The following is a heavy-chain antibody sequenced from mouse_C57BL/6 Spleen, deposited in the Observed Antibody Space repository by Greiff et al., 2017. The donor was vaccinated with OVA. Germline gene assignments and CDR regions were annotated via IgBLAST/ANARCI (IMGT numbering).Heavy chain of an antibody. CDR1: GFTFSSYA. CDR3: AREPRAY. CDR2: ISDGGSYT. J-gene: IGHJ3*01. V-gene: IGHV5-4*01. Sequence: EVKLQESGGGLVKPGGSLKLSCAASGFTFSSYAMSWVRQTPEKRLEWVATISDGGSYTYYPDNVKGRFTISRDNAKNNLYLQMSHLKSEDTAMYYCAREPRAYWGQGTLVTVSA.